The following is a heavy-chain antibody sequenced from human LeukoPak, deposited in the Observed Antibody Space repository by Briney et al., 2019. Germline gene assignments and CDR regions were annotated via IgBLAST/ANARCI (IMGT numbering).Heavy chain of an antibody. CDR1: GFIFSDYY. CDR3: ARSSRELGGYAPWELMPPFDY. J-gene: IGHJ4*02. Sequence: GGSLRLSCDASGFIFSDYYMSWIRQAPGKGLEWVSSISSSSSYIYYADSVKGRFTISRDNAKNSLYLQMNSLRAEDTAVYYCARSSRELGGYAPWELMPPFDYWGQGTLVTVSS. D-gene: IGHD1-7*01. CDR2: ISSSSSYI. V-gene: IGHV3-11*06.